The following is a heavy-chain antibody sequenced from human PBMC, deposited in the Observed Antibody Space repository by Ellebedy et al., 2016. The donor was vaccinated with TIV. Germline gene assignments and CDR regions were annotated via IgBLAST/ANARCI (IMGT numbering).Heavy chain of an antibody. J-gene: IGHJ4*02. CDR3: TCLQLGIADYFDY. CDR1: GYTFTKYY. Sequence: ASVKVSCKASGYTFTKYYMHWVRQAPGQGLEWMGMINPSCGSTSYAQKFQGRVTMTRDTSTSTVYMGLSSLRSEDTAVYYCTCLQLGIADYFDYWGQGALVTVSS. V-gene: IGHV1-46*01. CDR2: INPSCGST. D-gene: IGHD6-13*01.